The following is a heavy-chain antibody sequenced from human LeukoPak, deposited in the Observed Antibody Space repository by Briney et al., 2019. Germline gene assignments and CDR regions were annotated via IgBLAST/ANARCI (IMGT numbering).Heavy chain of an antibody. D-gene: IGHD2-15*01. CDR2: IIPILGIA. Sequence: ASVKVSCKASGGTFSSYAISWVRQAPGQGLEWMGRIIPILGIANYAQKFQGRVTITADKSTSTAYMELSSLRSEDTAVYYCAREDCSGGSCPNWFDPWGQGTLVTVSS. CDR3: AREDCSGGSCPNWFDP. CDR1: GGTFSSYA. V-gene: IGHV1-69*04. J-gene: IGHJ5*02.